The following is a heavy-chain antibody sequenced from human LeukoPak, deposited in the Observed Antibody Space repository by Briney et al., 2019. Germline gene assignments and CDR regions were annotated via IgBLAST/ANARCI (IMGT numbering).Heavy chain of an antibody. V-gene: IGHV3-33*01. CDR1: GFTFSSYG. Sequence: GGSLGLSCAASGFTFSSYGMHWVRQAPGKGLEWVAVIWYDGSNKYYADSVKGRFTISRDNSKNTLYLQMNSLRAEDTAVYYCARGLGLYYDFWSGYYFEYWGQGTLVTVSS. CDR3: ARGLGLYYDFWSGYYFEY. D-gene: IGHD3-3*01. J-gene: IGHJ4*02. CDR2: IWYDGSNK.